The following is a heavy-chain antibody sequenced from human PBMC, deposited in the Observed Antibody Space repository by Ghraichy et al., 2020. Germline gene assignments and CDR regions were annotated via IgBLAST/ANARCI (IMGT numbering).Heavy chain of an antibody. Sequence: SETLSLSCAVYGGSFSGYIWSWIRRPPGMGLDWIGEVNHGGSTNYNPSLKSRVTISVDTSKNQFSLKLRSLTAADTAVYYCAGRRAAPNYWFFDLWGRGTLVTVSS. V-gene: IGHV4-34*01. D-gene: IGHD6-6*01. CDR1: GGSFSGYI. CDR2: VNHGGST. J-gene: IGHJ2*01. CDR3: AGRRAAPNYWFFDL.